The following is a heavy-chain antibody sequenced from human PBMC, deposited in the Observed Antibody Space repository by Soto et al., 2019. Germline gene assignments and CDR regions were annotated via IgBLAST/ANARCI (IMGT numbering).Heavy chain of an antibody. CDR2: IIPILGIA. D-gene: IGHD3-10*01. CDR3: ARDSGSGKAYYYYGMDV. CDR1: GGTFSSYT. V-gene: IGHV1-69*04. Sequence: SVKVSCKASGGTFSSYTISWVRQAPGQGLEWMGRIIPILGIANYAQKFQGRVTITADKSTSTAYMELSSLRSEDTAVYYCARDSGSGKAYYYYGMDVWGQGTTVTVSS. J-gene: IGHJ6*02.